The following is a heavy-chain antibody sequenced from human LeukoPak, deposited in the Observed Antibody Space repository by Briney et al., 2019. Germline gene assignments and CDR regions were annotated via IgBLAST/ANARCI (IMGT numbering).Heavy chain of an antibody. CDR2: ISGGDTTR. V-gene: IGHV3-48*04. Sequence: GGSLRLSCAASGFTLSNYNMNWVRQAPGKGLEWVSYISGGDTTRYYADSVKGRFTVSRDSGENSLFLQMNSLRAEDTAVYYCAREYSSGWLEYFQHWGQGTLVTVSS. CDR1: GFTLSNYN. CDR3: AREYSSGWLEYFQH. J-gene: IGHJ1*01. D-gene: IGHD6-19*01.